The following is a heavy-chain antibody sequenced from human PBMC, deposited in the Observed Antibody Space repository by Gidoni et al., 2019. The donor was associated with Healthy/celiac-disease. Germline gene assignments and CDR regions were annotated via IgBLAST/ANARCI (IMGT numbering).Heavy chain of an antibody. CDR3: ASDKRRARGYDAFDI. CDR2: IIPIFGTA. D-gene: IGHD3-10*01. CDR1: GGTFSSYA. J-gene: IGHJ3*02. Sequence: QVQLVQSGAEVTKPGSSVTVSCKASGGTFSSYAISWVRQAPGQGLEWMGGIIPIFGTANYAQKFQGRVTITADESTSTAYMELSSLRSEDTAVYYCASDKRRARGYDAFDIWGQGTMVTVSS. V-gene: IGHV1-69*01.